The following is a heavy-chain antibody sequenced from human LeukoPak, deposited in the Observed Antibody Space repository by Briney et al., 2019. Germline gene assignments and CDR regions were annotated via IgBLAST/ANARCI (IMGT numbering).Heavy chain of an antibody. J-gene: IGHJ5*02. CDR1: GGSISSSSYY. CDR2: IYYSGST. V-gene: IGHV4-39*07. CDR3: ARGVGYDSSGYLPWFDP. D-gene: IGHD3-22*01. Sequence: SETLSLTCTVSGGSISSSSYYWGWIRQPPGKGLEWIGSIYYSGSTYYNPSLKSRVTISVDRSKNQFSLKLSSVTAADTAVYYCARGVGYDSSGYLPWFDPWGQGTLVTVSS.